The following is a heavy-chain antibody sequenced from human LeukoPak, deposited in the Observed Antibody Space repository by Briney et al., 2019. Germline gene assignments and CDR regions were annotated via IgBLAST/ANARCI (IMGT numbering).Heavy chain of an antibody. V-gene: IGHV3-74*01. CDR3: ASVFDS. J-gene: IGHJ4*02. Sequence: GGSLRLSCAASGWMHWVRQAPGKGLVWVSGINHDGTGTYYADSVKGRFTISRDKAKKTLYLQMNSLSADDTAVYYCASVFDSWGQGFLVTVSS. CDR1: GW. CDR2: INHDGTGT.